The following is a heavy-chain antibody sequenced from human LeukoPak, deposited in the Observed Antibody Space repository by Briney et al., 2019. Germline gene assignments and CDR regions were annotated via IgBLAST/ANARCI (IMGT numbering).Heavy chain of an antibody. D-gene: IGHD5-24*01. CDR1: GGSISSDDYC. CDR2: IYYSGSS. CDR3: AKSREEIRGLDAFDI. Sequence: SQTLSLTCSVSGGSISSDDYCWNWIRQHPGKGLEWIGYIYYSGSSYYNPSLKSRVALSVDTSKNQFSLKLSSLTAADTAVYYCAKSREEIRGLDAFDIWGQGTMVTVSS. V-gene: IGHV4-31*03. J-gene: IGHJ3*02.